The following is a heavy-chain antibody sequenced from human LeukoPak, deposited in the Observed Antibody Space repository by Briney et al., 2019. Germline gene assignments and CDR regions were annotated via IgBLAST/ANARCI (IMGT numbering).Heavy chain of an antibody. J-gene: IGHJ3*02. Sequence: NPSETLSLTCTVSGGSISSSSYYWGWIRQPPGKGLEWIGSIYYSGSTYYNPSLKSRVTISVDTSKNQFSLKLSSVTAADTAVYYSAREAKWELRAFDIWGQGTMVTVSS. CDR3: AREAKWELRAFDI. CDR1: GGSISSSSYY. CDR2: IYYSGST. V-gene: IGHV4-39*07. D-gene: IGHD1-26*01.